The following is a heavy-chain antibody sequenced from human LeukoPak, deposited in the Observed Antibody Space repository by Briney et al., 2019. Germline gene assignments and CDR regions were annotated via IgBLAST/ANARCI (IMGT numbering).Heavy chain of an antibody. V-gene: IGHV3-23*01. CDR3: ATSGTYSNEAFDI. J-gene: IGHJ3*02. D-gene: IGHD3-10*01. CDR1: GFTFSSYV. CDR2: ILVIVGST. Sequence: TGGCLRLSCVASGFTFSSYVMNWVRRAPGKGLEWVSAILVIVGSTYDADSVKGRFTISRDNSKNTLSLQMNSLRAEDTAVYYCATSGTYSNEAFDIWGQGTMVPV.